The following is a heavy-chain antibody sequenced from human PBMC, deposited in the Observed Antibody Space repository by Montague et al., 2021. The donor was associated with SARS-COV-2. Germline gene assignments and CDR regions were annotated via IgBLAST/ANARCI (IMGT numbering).Heavy chain of an antibody. Sequence: SETLSLTCTVSGGSISSYYWSWIRQPPGKGLEWIGYIYHSGSTNYNPSLKSRVTISVDTSKNQFSLKLSSVTAADTAVYYCARGAGRGSGYGKYYYYYYGMDVWGQGTTVTVSS. CDR1: GGSISSYY. CDR2: IYHSGST. D-gene: IGHD5-12*01. V-gene: IGHV4-59*01. CDR3: ARGAGRGSGYGKYYYYYYGMDV. J-gene: IGHJ6*02.